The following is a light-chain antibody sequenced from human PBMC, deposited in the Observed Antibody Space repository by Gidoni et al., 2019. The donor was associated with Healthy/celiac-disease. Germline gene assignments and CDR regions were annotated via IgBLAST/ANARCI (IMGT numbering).Light chain of an antibody. J-gene: IGKJ1*01. CDR2: AAS. Sequence: AIQMTQSPSSLSASVGDRVTITCRASQGIRNDLGWYQQKPGKAPKLLIYAASSLQSGVPSRFSGRGSGTDFTLPLSRLQPEDFATYYCLQDYNYPWTFGQGTKVEIK. CDR3: LQDYNYPWT. CDR1: QGIRND. V-gene: IGKV1-6*01.